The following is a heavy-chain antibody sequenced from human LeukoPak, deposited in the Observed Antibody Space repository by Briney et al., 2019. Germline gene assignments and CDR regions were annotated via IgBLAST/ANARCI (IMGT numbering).Heavy chain of an antibody. CDR3: ARDFFYGSGGGV. D-gene: IGHD3-10*01. Sequence: GGSLRLSCAASGFTFSSYAMSWVRQAPGKGLEWVSAISSNGVSTYYANSVKGRFTISRDNSKNTLYLQMGSLRAEDMAVYYCARDFFYGSGGGVWGQGTTVTVSS. CDR2: ISSNGVST. CDR1: GFTFSSYA. V-gene: IGHV3-64*01. J-gene: IGHJ6*02.